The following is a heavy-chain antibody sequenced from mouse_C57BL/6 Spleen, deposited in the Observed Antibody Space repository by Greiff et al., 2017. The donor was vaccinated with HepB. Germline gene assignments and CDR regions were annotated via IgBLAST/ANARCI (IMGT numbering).Heavy chain of an antibody. Sequence: QVQLQQSGAELVRPGASVKLSCKASGYTFTDYYINWVKQRPGQGLEWIARIYPGSGNTYYNEKFKGKATLTAEKSSSTAYMQLSSLTSEDSAVYFCARPGWDDWYFDVWGTGTTVTVSS. J-gene: IGHJ1*03. CDR3: ARPGWDDWYFDV. D-gene: IGHD4-1*01. V-gene: IGHV1-76*01. CDR1: GYTFTDYY. CDR2: IYPGSGNT.